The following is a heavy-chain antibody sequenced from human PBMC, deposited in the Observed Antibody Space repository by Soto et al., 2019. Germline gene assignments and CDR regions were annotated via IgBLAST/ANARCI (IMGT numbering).Heavy chain of an antibody. CDR1: GFTFSSYE. Sequence: EVQLVESGGGLVQPGGSLRLSCAASGFTFSSYEMNWVRQAPGKGLEWVSYISSSGSTIYYADSVKGRFTISRDNAKNSLYLQMNSLRAEDTAVYYCARDQYYYDSSGYYRVYYYYGMDVWGQGTTVTVSS. V-gene: IGHV3-48*03. CDR2: ISSSGSTI. CDR3: ARDQYYYDSSGYYRVYYYYGMDV. D-gene: IGHD3-22*01. J-gene: IGHJ6*02.